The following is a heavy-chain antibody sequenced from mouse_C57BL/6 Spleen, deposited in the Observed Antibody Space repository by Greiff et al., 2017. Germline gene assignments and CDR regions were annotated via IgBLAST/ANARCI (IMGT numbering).Heavy chain of an antibody. D-gene: IGHD2-3*01. J-gene: IGHJ3*01. Sequence: DVQLVESGGGLVKPGGSLKLSCAASGFTFSDYGMHWVRQAPEKGLEWVAYISSGSSTIYYADTVKGRFTISRDNAKNTLFLQMTSLRSEDTAMYYCATIYDGYYDWFAYWGQGTLVTVSA. CDR3: ATIYDGYYDWFAY. CDR2: ISSGSSTI. V-gene: IGHV5-17*01. CDR1: GFTFSDYG.